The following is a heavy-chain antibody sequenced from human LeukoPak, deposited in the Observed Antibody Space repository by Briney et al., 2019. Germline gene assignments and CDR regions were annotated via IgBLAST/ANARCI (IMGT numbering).Heavy chain of an antibody. V-gene: IGHV4-59*08. J-gene: IGHJ3*02. CDR2: IYYSGST. CDR3: ARLKSYYDFWSAPDAFDI. Sequence: SETLSLTCTVSGGSISGYYWSWIRQPPGKGLEWIGYIYYSGSTNYNPSLKSRVTISVDTSKNQFSLKLSSVTAADTVVYYCARLKSYYDFWSAPDAFDIWGQGTMVTVSS. D-gene: IGHD3-3*01. CDR1: GGSISGYY.